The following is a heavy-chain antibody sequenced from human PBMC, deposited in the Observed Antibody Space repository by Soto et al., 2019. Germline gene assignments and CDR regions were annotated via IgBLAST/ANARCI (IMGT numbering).Heavy chain of an antibody. D-gene: IGHD2-15*01. CDR2: VIPNLGVT. V-gene: IGHV1-69*08. Sequence: QVQLVQSGAEVKKPGSSVKVSCKASGGTLSSYTFSWVRQAPGQGLEWMGRVIPNLGVTNYAKKFQRRCTIVVNTATSSAYMELIGLQYQATAVYDCSRDKGYCSDTSCPDFDYWGQGTLVTVSS. CDR3: SRDKGYCSDTSCPDFDY. CDR1: GGTLSSYT. J-gene: IGHJ4*02.